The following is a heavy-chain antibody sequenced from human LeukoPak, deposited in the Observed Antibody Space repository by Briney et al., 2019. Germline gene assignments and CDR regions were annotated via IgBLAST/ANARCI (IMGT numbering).Heavy chain of an antibody. CDR2: INSDGSST. D-gene: IGHD3-22*01. CDR1: EFTFVRYA. CDR3: ARGGAYYYDSSGLHAFDI. V-gene: IGHV3-74*01. J-gene: IGHJ3*02. Sequence: HPGGSLRLSCAASEFTFVRYAMNWVRQAPGKGLVWVSRINSDGSSTSYADSVKGRFTISRDNAKNTLYLQMNSLRAEDTAVYYCARGGAYYYDSSGLHAFDIWGQGTMVTVSS.